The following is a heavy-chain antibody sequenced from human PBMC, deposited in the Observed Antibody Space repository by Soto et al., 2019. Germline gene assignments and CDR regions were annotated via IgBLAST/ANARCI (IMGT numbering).Heavy chain of an antibody. J-gene: IGHJ4*02. CDR2: ISWNSGSI. Sequence: GGSLRLSCAASGFTFDDYAMHWVRQAPGKGLEWVSGISWNSGSIGYADSVKGRFTISRDNAKNSLYLQMNSLRAEDTALYYCAKYGSGSYFDYWGQGTLVTVSS. CDR3: AKYGSGSYFDY. D-gene: IGHD3-10*01. CDR1: GFTFDDYA. V-gene: IGHV3-9*01.